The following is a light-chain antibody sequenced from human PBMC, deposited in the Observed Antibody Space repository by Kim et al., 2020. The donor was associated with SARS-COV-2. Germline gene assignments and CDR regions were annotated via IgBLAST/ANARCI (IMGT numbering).Light chain of an antibody. V-gene: IGLV2-11*01. CDR2: DVS. J-gene: IGLJ3*02. CDR3: CSYAGNYRGV. Sequence: GQAGTISCTGTSSDVGGYNYVSWYQQHPGKAPKRMIYDVSKRPSGVPDRFSGSKSGNTASLTISGLQAEDEADYYCCSYAGNYRGVFGGGTKLTVL. CDR1: SSDVGGYNY.